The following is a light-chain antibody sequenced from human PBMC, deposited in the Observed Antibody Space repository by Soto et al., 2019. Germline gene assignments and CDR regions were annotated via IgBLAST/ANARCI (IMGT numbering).Light chain of an antibody. J-gene: IGLJ2*01. CDR1: SNDVGSYNF. CDR3: SSYTRSSTVL. V-gene: IGLV2-14*03. CDR2: DVS. Sequence: QSALTQPASVSGSPGQSITISCIGTSNDVGSYNFVSLYQKHPNTAPRLIIYDVSNRPSGVSNRFSGSKSDNTASLTISGLQAEDEADYYCSSYTRSSTVLFGGGTKLTVL.